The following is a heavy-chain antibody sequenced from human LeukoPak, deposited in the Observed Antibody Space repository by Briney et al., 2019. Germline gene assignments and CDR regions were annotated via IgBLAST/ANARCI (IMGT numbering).Heavy chain of an antibody. D-gene: IGHD3-22*01. Sequence: GASVKVSCKASGYTFTSYDINWVRQATGQGLEWMGWMNPNSGNTGYAQKFQGRVTMTTDTSTSTAYMELRSLRSDDTAVYYYAIKNYDSSGYYLDAFDIWGQGTMVTVSS. CDR2: MNPNSGNT. V-gene: IGHV1-8*01. CDR1: GYTFTSYD. CDR3: AIKNYDSSGYYLDAFDI. J-gene: IGHJ3*02.